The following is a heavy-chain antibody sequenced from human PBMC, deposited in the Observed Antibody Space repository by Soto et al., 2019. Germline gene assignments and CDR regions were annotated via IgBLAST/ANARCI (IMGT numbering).Heavy chain of an antibody. D-gene: IGHD3-16*02. Sequence: ASVKVSCKATGYTITAYAMHCVRQAPGQRLEWMGWINPANGNTKYSQKFQGRLTITSDTSANTVYMELDSLTSEDTAMYYCTRSAISPYGGLIGPFDYWGQGNLVTVSS. CDR3: TRSAISPYGGLIGPFDY. J-gene: IGHJ4*02. CDR2: INPANGNT. V-gene: IGHV1-3*01. CDR1: GYTITAYA.